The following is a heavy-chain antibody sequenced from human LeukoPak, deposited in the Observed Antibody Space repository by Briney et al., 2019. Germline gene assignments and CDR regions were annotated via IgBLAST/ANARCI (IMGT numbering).Heavy chain of an antibody. Sequence: GGSLRLSCAASGFTFSNAWMSWVRQAPGKGLEWVGRIKSKTDGGTTDYAAPVKGRFTISRDDSKNTLYLQMNSLKTEDTAVYYCTTDLEGWEPRNFDPWGQGTLVTVSS. J-gene: IGHJ5*02. CDR2: IKSKTDGGTT. D-gene: IGHD1-26*01. CDR3: TTDLEGWEPRNFDP. CDR1: GFTFSNAW. V-gene: IGHV3-15*01.